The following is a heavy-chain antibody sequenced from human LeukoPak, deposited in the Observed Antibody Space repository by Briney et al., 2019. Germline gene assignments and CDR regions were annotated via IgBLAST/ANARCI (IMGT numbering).Heavy chain of an antibody. Sequence: PSETLSLTCTVSGGSISSYYWSWIRQPPGKGLEWIGYIYYSGSTNYNPSLKSRVTISVDTSKNQFSLKLSSVTAADTAVYYCARDDWNYGSSMDVWGQGTTVTVSS. D-gene: IGHD1-7*01. J-gene: IGHJ6*02. V-gene: IGHV4-59*01. CDR2: IYYSGST. CDR3: ARDDWNYGSSMDV. CDR1: GGSISSYY.